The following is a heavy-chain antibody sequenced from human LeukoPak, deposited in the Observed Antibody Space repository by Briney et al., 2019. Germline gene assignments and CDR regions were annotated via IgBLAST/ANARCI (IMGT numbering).Heavy chain of an antibody. CDR3: GTSGNDAFDI. Sequence: GGSLRLSCAASGFTFSSYSMNWVRQAPGKGLEWVSSISSSSSYIYYADSVKGRFTISRGNAKNSLYLQMNSLRAEDTAVYYCGTSGNDAFDIWGQGTMVTVSS. V-gene: IGHV3-21*01. D-gene: IGHD1-26*01. J-gene: IGHJ3*02. CDR2: ISSSSSYI. CDR1: GFTFSSYS.